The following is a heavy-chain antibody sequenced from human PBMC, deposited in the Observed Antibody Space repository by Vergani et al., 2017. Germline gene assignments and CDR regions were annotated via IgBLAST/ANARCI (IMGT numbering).Heavy chain of an antibody. J-gene: IGHJ3*02. V-gene: IGHV4-39*07. D-gene: IGHD5-12*01. Sequence: QLQLQESGPGLVKPSETLSLTCTVSGGSISSSSYYWGWIRQPPGKGLEWIGSIYYSGSTYYNPSLKSRVTISVDTSKNQFSLKLSSVTAADTAVYYCARFEATSGAFDIWGQGTMVTVSS. CDR1: GGSISSSSYY. CDR3: ARFEATSGAFDI. CDR2: IYYSGST.